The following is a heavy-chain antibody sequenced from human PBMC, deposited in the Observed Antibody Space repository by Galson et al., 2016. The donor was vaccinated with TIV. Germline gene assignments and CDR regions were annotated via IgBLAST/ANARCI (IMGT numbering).Heavy chain of an antibody. J-gene: IGHJ6*03. CDR2: VDPDDGET. CDR1: GYTFTDYY. D-gene: IGHD1-26*01. CDR3: ATGVGAAKYYYSYYMDV. Sequence: VKVSCKVSGYTFTDYYMHWVQQAPGKGLEWMGLVDPDDGETIYAEKFQGRVTITADTSTDTAYMELSSLRSEDTAVYYCATGVGAAKYYYSYYMDVWGKGTTVTVSS. V-gene: IGHV1-69-2*01.